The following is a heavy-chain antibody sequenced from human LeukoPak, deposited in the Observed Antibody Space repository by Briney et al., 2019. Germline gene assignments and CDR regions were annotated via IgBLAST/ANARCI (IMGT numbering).Heavy chain of an antibody. Sequence: SVKVSCKASGGTFSSYAISWVRQAPGQGLEWMGRIIPIFGTANYAQKFQGRVTITTDESTSTAYMELSSLRSEDTAVYYCALPPRGDSGGRPYFDYWGQGTLVTVSS. CDR3: ALPPRGDSGGRPYFDY. J-gene: IGHJ4*02. V-gene: IGHV1-69*05. CDR1: GGTFSSYA. D-gene: IGHD2-15*01. CDR2: IIPIFGTA.